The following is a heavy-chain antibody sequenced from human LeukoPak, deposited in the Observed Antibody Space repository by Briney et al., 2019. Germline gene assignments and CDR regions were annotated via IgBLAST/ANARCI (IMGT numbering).Heavy chain of an antibody. CDR2: LYRGGST. CDR3: VRDYFTDTDGYYEHYLDI. Sequence: GGSLRLSCEASGFSVGDNYMTWVRQVPGKGLEWVSVLYRGGSTIYADSVRGRFTISRDRDNNTLYLQMNDLRAEDTAVYYCVRDYFTDTDGYYEHYLDIWGQGTLVTVSS. D-gene: IGHD3-22*01. J-gene: IGHJ4*02. V-gene: IGHV3-53*01. CDR1: GFSVGDNY.